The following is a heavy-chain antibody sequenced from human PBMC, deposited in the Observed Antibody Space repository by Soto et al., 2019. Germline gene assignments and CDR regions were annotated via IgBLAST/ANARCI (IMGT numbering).Heavy chain of an antibody. D-gene: IGHD5-18*01. Sequence: GGSLRLSCAASAFSFSTYTMNWVRQAPGKGLEWVSSISSSSGNIYYADSVKGRFTISRDNANNSLSLQMNSLRAEDTAVYYCARNLYSYGYIGPFDYWGQGTLVTVSS. CDR2: ISSSSGNI. V-gene: IGHV3-21*01. CDR1: AFSFSTYT. CDR3: ARNLYSYGYIGPFDY. J-gene: IGHJ4*02.